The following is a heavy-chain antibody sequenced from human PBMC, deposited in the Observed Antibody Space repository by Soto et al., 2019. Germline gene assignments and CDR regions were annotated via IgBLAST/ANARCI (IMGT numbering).Heavy chain of an antibody. D-gene: IGHD4-17*01. CDR1: GGAISSSTYS. V-gene: IGHV4-30-2*01. CDR2: ISHSDTT. Sequence: QLQLQESASGLVRPSQTLSLTCAVSGGAISSSTYSWTWIRRPPGEGLEWIGSISHSDTTYYNPSLMSRVTISVDRSKFQFSLNLTSVTAADTAVYFCARRGDFGGFDAWGQGSMVTVSS. J-gene: IGHJ3*01. CDR3: ARRGDFGGFDA.